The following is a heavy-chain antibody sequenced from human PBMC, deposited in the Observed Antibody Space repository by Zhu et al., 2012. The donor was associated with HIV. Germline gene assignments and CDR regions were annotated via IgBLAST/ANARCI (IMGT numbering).Heavy chain of an antibody. V-gene: IGHV4-30-4*08. D-gene: IGHD3-22*01. J-gene: IGHJ4*02. CDR2: IYYNGKT. Sequence: QVQLQESGPGLLRPSQTLSLTCTVSGGSLSSGNYYWSWIRQPPGKDLEWIGYIYYNGKTYYNSSLKSRLTMSVDTSKNHFSLSLSSVTAADTAVYYRARSQFSSRTTSGYYYFDYWGQGTLVTVSS. CDR3: ARSQFSSRTTSGYYYFDY. CDR1: GGSLSSGNYY.